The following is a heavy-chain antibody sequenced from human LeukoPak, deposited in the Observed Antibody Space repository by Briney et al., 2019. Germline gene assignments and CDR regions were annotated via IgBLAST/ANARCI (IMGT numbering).Heavy chain of an antibody. D-gene: IGHD3-22*01. Sequence: GASVKVSCKVSEYTLTELSMHWVRQAPGKGLEGMGGFDPEDGETIYAQKFQGRVTMTEDTSTDTAYMELSSLRSEDTAMYYCATVSCYYDSSGYQGYFQHWGQGTLVTVSS. V-gene: IGHV1-24*01. CDR2: FDPEDGET. CDR3: ATVSCYYDSSGYQGYFQH. CDR1: EYTLTELS. J-gene: IGHJ1*01.